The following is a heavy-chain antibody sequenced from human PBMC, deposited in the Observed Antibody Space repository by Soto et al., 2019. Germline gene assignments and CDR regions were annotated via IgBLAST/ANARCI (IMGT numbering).Heavy chain of an antibody. CDR2: IYNSGDT. D-gene: IGHD1-1*01. J-gene: IGHJ4*01. CDR1: GGSVSSDSYY. Sequence: NLCLTCTVSGGSVSSDSYYWTWIRQPPGKGLEWIGLIYNSGDTNYNPSLKSRVTMSLDTSKNQFSLKLNSVIAADTAVYYCARVPGTGPRRGSPDHCRHGTRVTVS. V-gene: IGHV4-61*01. CDR3: ARVPGTGPRRGSPDH.